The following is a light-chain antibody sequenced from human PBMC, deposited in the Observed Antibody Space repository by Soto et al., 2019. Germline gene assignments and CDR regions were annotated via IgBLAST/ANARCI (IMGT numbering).Light chain of an antibody. V-gene: IGKV1-39*01. CDR3: QQSFTTPLT. Sequence: DIQMTQSPSSLSASVGDRVTITCRASQSVSRFLNWYQQKPGKAPTVLINVASTLRSGVPSRFSGSGSGTDFNLTINSLQPEDYATYFCQQSFTTPLTFRGGTKVEIK. CDR2: VAS. J-gene: IGKJ4*01. CDR1: QSVSRF.